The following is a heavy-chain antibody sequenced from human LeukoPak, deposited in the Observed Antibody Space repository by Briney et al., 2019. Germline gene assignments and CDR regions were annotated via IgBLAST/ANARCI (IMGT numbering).Heavy chain of an antibody. CDR2: ISSSSSYI. CDR3: AREGTTVTTPVDY. Sequence: TGGSLRLSCAASGFTFSSYSMNWVRQGPGKGLEWVSSISSSSSYIYYADSVKGRFTISRDNAKNSLYLQMNSLRAEDTAVYYCAREGTTVTTPVDYWGQGTLVTVSS. CDR1: GFTFSSYS. V-gene: IGHV3-21*01. D-gene: IGHD4-17*01. J-gene: IGHJ4*02.